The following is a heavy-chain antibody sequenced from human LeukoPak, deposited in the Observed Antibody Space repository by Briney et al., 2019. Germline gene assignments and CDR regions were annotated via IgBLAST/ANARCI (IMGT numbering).Heavy chain of an antibody. J-gene: IGHJ3*02. CDR3: AGFVVVTATDAFDI. Sequence: GSLRLSCAASGFTFDDYGMSWVRQAPGKGLEWVSGINWNGGSTGYADSVKGRFTISRDNAKNSLYLQMNSLRAEDTAVYYCAGFVVVTATDAFDIWGQGTMVTVSS. V-gene: IGHV3-20*04. D-gene: IGHD2-21*02. CDR2: INWNGGST. CDR1: GFTFDDYG.